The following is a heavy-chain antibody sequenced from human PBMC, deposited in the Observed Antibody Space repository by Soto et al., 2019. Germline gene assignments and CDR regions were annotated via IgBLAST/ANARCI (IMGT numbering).Heavy chain of an antibody. Sequence: GASVKVSCKASGYTFTDYGISWVRQAPGQGLEWMGWIGYIGGYNAKTNYAQKFQGRVTMTTDTSTSTAYMEVRSLTSDDTALYYCARDFYCGGRRCIDCFDPWGQGTVVTVSS. CDR3: ARDFYCGGRRCIDCFDP. J-gene: IGHJ5*02. CDR1: GYTFTDYG. V-gene: IGHV1-18*01. D-gene: IGHD2-15*01. CDR2: IGYIGGYNAKT.